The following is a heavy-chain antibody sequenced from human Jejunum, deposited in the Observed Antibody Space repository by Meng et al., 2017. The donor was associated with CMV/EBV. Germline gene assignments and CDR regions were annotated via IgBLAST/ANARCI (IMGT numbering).Heavy chain of an antibody. D-gene: IGHD1-1*01. CDR3: ARGGDWNEGGRFDY. Sequence: SIGSTSPYYWSWIRQPPGKGLEWIGYIYYSGSTNYNPSLKSRVTISVDTSKNHFSLKLSSVTAADTAVYYCARGGDWNEGGRFDYWGQGTLVTVSS. CDR1: IGSTSPYY. J-gene: IGHJ4*02. CDR2: IYYSGST. V-gene: IGHV4-59*01.